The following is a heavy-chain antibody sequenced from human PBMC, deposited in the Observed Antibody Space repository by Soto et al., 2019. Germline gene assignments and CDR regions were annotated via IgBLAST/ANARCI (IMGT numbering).Heavy chain of an antibody. D-gene: IGHD5-12*01. V-gene: IGHV4-34*01. CDR1: GGSFSGYY. J-gene: IGHJ6*03. CDR2: INHSGST. Sequence: QVQLQQWGAGLLKPSETLSLTCAVYGGSFSGYYWSWIRQPPGKGLEWIGEINHSGSTNYNPSLKRRVTISVDTSKNQVSLKLSSVTAADTAVYYCARGARGVVDSGYDPQARYYYYRDVWGKGTTVTVSS. CDR3: ARGARGVVDSGYDPQARYYYYRDV.